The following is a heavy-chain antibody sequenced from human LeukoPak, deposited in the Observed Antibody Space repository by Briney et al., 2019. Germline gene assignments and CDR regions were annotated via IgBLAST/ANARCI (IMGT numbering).Heavy chain of an antibody. Sequence: KPSETLSLTCAVYGGSFSGYYWSWIRQPPGKGLEWIGEINHSGSTNYNPSLKSRVTISVDTSKNQFSLKLSSGTAADTAVYYCARAGQLWRRYYFDYWGQGTLVTVSS. D-gene: IGHD5-18*01. CDR3: ARAGQLWRRYYFDY. CDR1: GGSFSGYY. V-gene: IGHV4-34*01. J-gene: IGHJ4*02. CDR2: INHSGST.